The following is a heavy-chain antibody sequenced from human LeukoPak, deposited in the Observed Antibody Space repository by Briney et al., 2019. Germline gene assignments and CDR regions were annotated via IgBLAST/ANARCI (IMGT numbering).Heavy chain of an antibody. CDR1: GVSITSNY. J-gene: IGHJ4*02. CDR3: ARSPGLADVDF. Sequence: SETLSLTCSVSGVSITSNYWTWIRQPAGRGLEWIGRVSTRGNTNYNPSLKSRVTMSVDTPKNLFSLKLTSVTAADTAMYYCARSPGLADVDFWGQGTLVIVSS. V-gene: IGHV4-4*07. D-gene: IGHD2-21*01. CDR2: VSTRGNT.